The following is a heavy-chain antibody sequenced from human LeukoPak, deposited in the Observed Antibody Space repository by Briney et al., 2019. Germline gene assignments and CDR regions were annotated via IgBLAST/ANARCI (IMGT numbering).Heavy chain of an antibody. V-gene: IGHV1-2*02. CDR3: ASDFPGDNTFDC. J-gene: IGHJ4*01. Sequence: ASVKVSCKTSVYTFTGYYMHWVRQAPGQGLERMGWIKPNSGDTDYAQRFQGRVTMTRDTSISTPYMELSRLRSDDTAVYFCASDFPGDNTFDCRGHGTLVTVSS. CDR2: IKPNSGDT. CDR1: VYTFTGYY. D-gene: IGHD2-21*01.